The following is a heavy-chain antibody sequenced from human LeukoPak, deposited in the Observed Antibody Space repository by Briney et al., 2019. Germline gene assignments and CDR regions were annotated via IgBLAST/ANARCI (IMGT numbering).Heavy chain of an antibody. Sequence: GGSLRLSCAASGFTFSSYWMTWVRQAPGKGLEWVAKINEDGGEKYYVDSVKGRFTISRDNTKNSVYVQMNSLRAEDTAVYYCARGGDWLDSWGQGTLVTVSS. CDR2: INEDGGEK. CDR3: ARGGDWLDS. V-gene: IGHV3-7*01. D-gene: IGHD2-15*01. J-gene: IGHJ5*01. CDR1: GFTFSSYW.